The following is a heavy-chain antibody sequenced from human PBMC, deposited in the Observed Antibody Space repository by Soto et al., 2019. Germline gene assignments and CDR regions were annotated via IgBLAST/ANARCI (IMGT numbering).Heavy chain of an antibody. CDR3: ARYKSNYYYGMDV. CDR2: IYYSGST. V-gene: IGHV4-59*01. Sequence: PSETLSLTCSVSGGSIISYYWSLIRQPPGKGLEWIGYIYYSGSTNYNPSLKSRVTISVDTSKNQFSLKLSSVTAADTAVYYCARYKSNYYYGMDVWGQGTTVTVSS. J-gene: IGHJ6*02. CDR1: GGSIISYY. D-gene: IGHD1-20*01.